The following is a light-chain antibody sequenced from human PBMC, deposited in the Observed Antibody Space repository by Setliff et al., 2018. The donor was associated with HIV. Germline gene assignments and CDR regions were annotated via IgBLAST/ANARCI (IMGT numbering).Light chain of an antibody. J-gene: IGLJ1*01. CDR2: DVN. V-gene: IGLV2-14*03. Sequence: QSALTQPASVSGSPGQSITISCTGTSSDVGGYNFVCWYQQHPGKALKLMIYDVNERPSGVSNRFSGSKSGNTASLTISGLQAEDEADYYCSSFTSSTTYVFGTGTKVTVL. CDR3: SSFTSSTTYV. CDR1: SSDVGGYNF.